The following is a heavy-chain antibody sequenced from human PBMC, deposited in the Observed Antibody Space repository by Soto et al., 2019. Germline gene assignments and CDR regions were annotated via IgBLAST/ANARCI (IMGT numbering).Heavy chain of an antibody. J-gene: IGHJ6*02. CDR2: IVVGSGNT. Sequence: SVKVSCKASGFTFTSSAMQWVRQARGQRLEWIGWIVVGSGNTNYAQKFQERVTITRDMSTSTAYMELSSLRSEDTAVYYCAKDQGSRLPRGRNLYGMDVWGQGTTVTVS. D-gene: IGHD3-10*01. CDR3: AKDQGSRLPRGRNLYGMDV. CDR1: GFTFTSSA. V-gene: IGHV1-58*02.